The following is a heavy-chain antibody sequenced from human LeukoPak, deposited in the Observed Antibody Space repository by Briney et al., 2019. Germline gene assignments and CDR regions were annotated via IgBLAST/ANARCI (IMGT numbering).Heavy chain of an antibody. CDR1: GDSISGYY. V-gene: IGHV4-59*01. Sequence: SETLSLTCTVSGDSISGYYWSWIRQPPGKGLEWIGYIYYSGSTNYNPSLKSRVTISVDTSKNQFSLKLSSVTAADTAVYYCARGDLMIVVPGASDIWGQGTMVTVSS. CDR2: IYYSGST. J-gene: IGHJ3*02. CDR3: ARGDLMIVVPGASDI. D-gene: IGHD3-22*01.